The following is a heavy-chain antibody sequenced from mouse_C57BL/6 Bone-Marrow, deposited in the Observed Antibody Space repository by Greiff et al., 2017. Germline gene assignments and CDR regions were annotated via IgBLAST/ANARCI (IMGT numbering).Heavy chain of an antibody. CDR3: AWGTVVATWDYAMDY. Sequence: QVQLQQSGAELARPGASVKLSCKASGYTFTSYGISWVKQRTGQGLEWIGEIYPRSGNTYYNEKFKGKAKLTADKSSSTAYMELRSLTSEDSAVYFCAWGTVVATWDYAMDYWGQGTSVTVSS. J-gene: IGHJ4*01. CDR1: GYTFTSYG. V-gene: IGHV1-81*01. CDR2: IYPRSGNT. D-gene: IGHD1-1*01.